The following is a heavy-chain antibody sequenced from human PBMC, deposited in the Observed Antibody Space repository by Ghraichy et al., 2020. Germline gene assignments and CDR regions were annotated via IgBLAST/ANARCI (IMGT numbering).Heavy chain of an antibody. D-gene: IGHD2-21*01. CDR1: GFDVSINR. CDR2: IYSGGTT. J-gene: IGHJ3*02. CDR3: ARDLWAFDI. V-gene: IGHV3-53*01. Sequence: RGSLRLSCVGSGFDVSINRMSWVRQAPGKGLEWVSAIYSGGTTDYADSVKGRFTFSRDNSKNTVYLQMNSLRVDDTAVYYCARDLWAFDIWGQGTLVTVSS.